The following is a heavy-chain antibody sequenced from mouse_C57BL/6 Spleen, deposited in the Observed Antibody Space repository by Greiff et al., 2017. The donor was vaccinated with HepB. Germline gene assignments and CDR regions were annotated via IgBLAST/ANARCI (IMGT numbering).Heavy chain of an antibody. Sequence: VQLQQSGPELVKPGASVKISCKASGYSFTGYYMNWVKQSPEKSLEWIGEINPSTGGTTYNQKFKAKATVTVDKSSSTAYMQLKSLTSEDSAVYYCARYGYYGGDYWGQGTTLTVSS. CDR1: GYSFTGYY. V-gene: IGHV1-42*01. CDR3: ARYGYYGGDY. D-gene: IGHD2-3*01. J-gene: IGHJ2*01. CDR2: INPSTGGT.